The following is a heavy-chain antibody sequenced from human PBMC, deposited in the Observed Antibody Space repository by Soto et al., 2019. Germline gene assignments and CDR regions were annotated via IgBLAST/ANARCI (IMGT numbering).Heavy chain of an antibody. J-gene: IGHJ6*03. V-gene: IGHV1-18*01. CDR3: ARVTLLEIVVVPAATSVGYYMDV. D-gene: IGHD2-2*01. Sequence: ASVKVSCKASGYTFTSYGISWVRQAPGQGLEWMGWISAYNGNTNYAQKLQGRVTMTTDTSTSTAYMELRSLRSDDTAVDYCARVTLLEIVVVPAATSVGYYMDVWGKGTTVTVSS. CDR2: ISAYNGNT. CDR1: GYTFTSYG.